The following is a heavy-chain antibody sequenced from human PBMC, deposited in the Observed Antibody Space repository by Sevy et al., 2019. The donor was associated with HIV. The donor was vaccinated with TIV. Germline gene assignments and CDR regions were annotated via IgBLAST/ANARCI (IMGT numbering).Heavy chain of an antibody. CDR2: IYYRGST. V-gene: IGHV4-39*01. D-gene: IGHD3-10*01. J-gene: IGHJ2*01. CDR1: GGSISVSNHY. Sequence: SETQSLTCTVSGGSISVSNHYWAWIRQPPGKGLEWIGSIYYRGSTYYNPSLKSRVTISVDTSKNQFSLKLSSVTAADTSIYYCARHLERTDYGNAYFDLWGRGTLVTVSS. CDR3: ARHLERTDYGNAYFDL.